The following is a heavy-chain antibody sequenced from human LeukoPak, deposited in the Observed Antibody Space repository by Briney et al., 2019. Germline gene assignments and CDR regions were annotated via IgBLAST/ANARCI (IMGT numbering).Heavy chain of an antibody. CDR3: VRAQYDFWSGLDY. CDR1: GFTFSRYP. V-gene: IGHV3-64D*09. D-gene: IGHD3-3*01. Sequence: GGSLRLSCSASGFTFSRYPMHWVRQAPGKGLVYVSAISGNGGSTYYADSVKGRFTISRDNSKNTLYLQMSSLRTEDTAIYYCVRAQYDFWSGLDYWGQGTLVTVCS. CDR2: ISGNGGST. J-gene: IGHJ4*02.